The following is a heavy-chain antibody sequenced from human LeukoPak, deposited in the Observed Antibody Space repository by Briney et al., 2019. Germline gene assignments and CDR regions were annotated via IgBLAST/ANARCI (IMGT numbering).Heavy chain of an antibody. V-gene: IGHV5-10-1*01. CDR3: ARLPDCSGGSCSLDY. CDR2: IDPSDSYT. J-gene: IGHJ4*02. D-gene: IGHD2-15*01. Sequence: GESLKISCKGSGYSFTSYWIGWVRQMPGKGLEWMGRIDPSDSYTNYSPSFQGHVTISADKSISTAYLQWSSLKASDTAMYYCARLPDCSGGSCSLDYWGQGTLVTVSS. CDR1: GYSFTSYW.